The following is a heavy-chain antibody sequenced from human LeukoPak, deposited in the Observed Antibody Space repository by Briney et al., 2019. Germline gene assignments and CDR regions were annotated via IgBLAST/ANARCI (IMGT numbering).Heavy chain of an antibody. CDR2: ISPNSGAT. J-gene: IGHJ4*02. CDR3: ARDLWGWGSDYLDY. D-gene: IGHD4/OR15-4a*01. Sequence: ASVKVSCTASGYTFTDYYVHWVRLVPGQGLGWMGRISPNSGATNYAEKFRGRVTMARDTSINTVYMEMSSLRSDDTAVYYCARDLWGWGSDYLDYWGQGTLVTVSS. V-gene: IGHV1-2*06. CDR1: GYTFTDYY.